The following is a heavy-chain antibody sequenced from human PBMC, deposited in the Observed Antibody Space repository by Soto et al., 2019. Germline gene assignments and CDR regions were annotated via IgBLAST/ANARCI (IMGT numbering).Heavy chain of an antibody. J-gene: IGHJ4*02. CDR3: AREEDGYNYGIYDY. V-gene: IGHV3-48*02. D-gene: IGHD5-12*01. CDR2: ISSSSSTI. Sequence: PGGSLRLSCAASGFTFSSYSMNWVRQAPGKGLEWVSYISSSSSTIYYADSVKGRFTISRDNAENSLYLQMNSLRDDDTAVYYCAREEDGYNYGIYDYWGQGTLVTVSS. CDR1: GFTFSSYS.